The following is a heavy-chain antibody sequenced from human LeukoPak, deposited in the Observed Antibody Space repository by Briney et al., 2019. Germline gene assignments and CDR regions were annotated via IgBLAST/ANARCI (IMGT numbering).Heavy chain of an antibody. CDR1: GFSLSSYA. CDR3: AKDLTYGDGRWEFDL. V-gene: IGHV3-23*01. D-gene: IGHD4-17*01. CDR2: IGAGGTDT. J-gene: IGHJ5*02. Sequence: PGGSLRLSCAVSGFSLSSYATAWVRQAPGKVLEWVSGIGAGGTDTYYADAVKGRFTISKDKSKTLLYLQMNSLRAEDTALYHCAKDLTYGDGRWEFDLWGQGTLVTVSS.